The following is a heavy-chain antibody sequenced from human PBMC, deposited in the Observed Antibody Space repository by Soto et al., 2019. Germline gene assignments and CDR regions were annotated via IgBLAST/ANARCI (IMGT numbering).Heavy chain of an antibody. Sequence: QMQLVESGGGVVQPGRSLRLSCAASGFTFSSNGMHWVRQAPGKGLEWVAVISYDGSNKYYADSVKGRFTISRDNSKNTLYLEMNSLRAEDTAVYYCAKDRRSSWSFDYWGQGTLVTVSS. V-gene: IGHV3-30*18. CDR1: GFTFSSNG. D-gene: IGHD6-13*01. CDR2: ISYDGSNK. CDR3: AKDRRSSWSFDY. J-gene: IGHJ4*02.